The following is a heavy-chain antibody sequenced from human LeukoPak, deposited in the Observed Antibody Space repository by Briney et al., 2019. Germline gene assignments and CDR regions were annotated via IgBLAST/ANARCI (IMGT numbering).Heavy chain of an antibody. CDR1: GFTFDDYT. CDR3: AKAGYCSSTSCFTYYYYYMDV. D-gene: IGHD2-2*01. CDR2: ISWDGGST. J-gene: IGHJ6*03. Sequence: GGSLRLSCAASGFTFDDYTMHWVRQAPGKGLEWVSLISWDGGSTYYADSAKGRFTISRDNSKNSLYLQMNSLRTEDTALYYCAKAGYCSSTSCFTYYYYYMDVWGKGTTVTVSS. V-gene: IGHV3-43*01.